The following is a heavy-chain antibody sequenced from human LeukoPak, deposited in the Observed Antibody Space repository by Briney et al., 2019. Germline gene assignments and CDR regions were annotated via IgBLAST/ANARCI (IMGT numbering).Heavy chain of an antibody. CDR2: ISYNGSNK. Sequence: PGRSLRLSCAASRFTLSSYAMHWVRQAPGKGLEWVAVISYNGSNKYYAHSVKGRFTISRDTSKNTLYLQMNSVRAEDTAVYYCARDSPCRSGWDYWGQGTLVTVSS. D-gene: IGHD6-19*01. V-gene: IGHV3-30*14. CDR3: ARDSPCRSGWDY. CDR1: RFTLSSYA. J-gene: IGHJ4*02.